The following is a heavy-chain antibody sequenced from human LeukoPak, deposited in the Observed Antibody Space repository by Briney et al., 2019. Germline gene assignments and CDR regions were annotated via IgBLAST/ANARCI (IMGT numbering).Heavy chain of an antibody. J-gene: IGHJ4*02. D-gene: IGHD3-22*01. CDR2: INPNSGGT. CDR1: GYTFTGYF. Sequence: ASVKVSCKASGYTFTGYFMHWVRQAPGQSLEWMGWINPNSGGTSYLQNFQGRVTMTRDTSISTAYMDLSRLRSDDTAVYYCARVNYDSSGYYPVGFDYWGQGTLVTVSS. V-gene: IGHV1-2*02. CDR3: ARVNYDSSGYYPVGFDY.